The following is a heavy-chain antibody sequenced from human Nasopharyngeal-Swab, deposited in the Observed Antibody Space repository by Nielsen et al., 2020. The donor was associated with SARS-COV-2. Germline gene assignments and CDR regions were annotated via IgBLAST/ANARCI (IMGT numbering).Heavy chain of an antibody. CDR2: IKQDGSEK. J-gene: IGHJ6*02. CDR3: AKDLPTTTVVTHPYSSYYYYGMDV. V-gene: IGHV3-7*01. Sequence: GGSLRLSCAASGFTFSSYWMSWVRQAPGKGLEWVANIKQDGSEKYYVDSVKGRFTISRDNSKNTLYLQMNSLRAEDTAVYYCAKDLPTTTVVTHPYSSYYYYGMDVWGQGTTVTVSS. CDR1: GFTFSSYW. D-gene: IGHD4-23*01.